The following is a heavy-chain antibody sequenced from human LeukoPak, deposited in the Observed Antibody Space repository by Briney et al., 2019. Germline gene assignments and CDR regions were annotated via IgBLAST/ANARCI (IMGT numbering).Heavy chain of an antibody. J-gene: IGHJ4*02. CDR2: IYHSGST. Sequence: NPSETLSLTCAVSGYSISSGYYWGWIRQPPGKGLEWIGSIYHSGSTYYNPSLKSRVTISVDTSKNQFSLKLSSVTAADTAVYHCARSFVDCSSTSCYSDLFDYWGQGTLVTVSS. V-gene: IGHV4-38-2*01. CDR1: GYSISSGYY. CDR3: ARSFVDCSSTSCYSDLFDY. D-gene: IGHD2-2*01.